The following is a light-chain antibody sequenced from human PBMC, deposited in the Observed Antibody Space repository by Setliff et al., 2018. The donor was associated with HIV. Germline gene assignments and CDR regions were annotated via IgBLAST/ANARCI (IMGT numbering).Light chain of an antibody. CDR1: NSDVGGYNY. CDR2: DVS. J-gene: IGLJ2*01. Sequence: QSALTQPASVSASPGQSITISCTGTNSDVGGYNYVSWFQQHPGKAPKLMIFDVSNRPSGVSNRFSGSKSGNTASLTISGLQAEDEADYYCSSYTSSGTLVFGGGTKVTVL. V-gene: IGLV2-14*03. CDR3: SSYTSSGTLV.